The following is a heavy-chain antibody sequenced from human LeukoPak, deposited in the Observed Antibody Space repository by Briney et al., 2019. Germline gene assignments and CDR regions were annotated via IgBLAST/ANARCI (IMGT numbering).Heavy chain of an antibody. J-gene: IGHJ3*02. CDR1: GGTLSSYA. Sequence: SVKVSCKASGGTLSSYAISWVRQAPGQGLEWMGGIIPIFGTANYAQKFQGRVTITTDESTSTAYMELSSLRSEDTAVYYCASYIVVVPAAILTDAFDIWGQGTMVTVSS. CDR3: ASYIVVVPAAILTDAFDI. CDR2: IIPIFGTA. V-gene: IGHV1-69*05. D-gene: IGHD2-2*01.